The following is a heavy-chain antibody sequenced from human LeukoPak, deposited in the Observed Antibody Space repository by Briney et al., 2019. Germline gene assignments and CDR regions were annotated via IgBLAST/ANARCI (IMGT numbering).Heavy chain of an antibody. D-gene: IGHD6-19*01. V-gene: IGHV5-51*01. CDR1: GYSFTSYW. J-gene: IGHJ4*02. CDR3: ARTRIAVAGPPYYFDY. Sequence: GESLKISCKGSGYSFTSYWIGWVRQMPGKGLEWMGIIYPGDSDTRYSPSFQGQVTISADKSISTAYLQWSSLKASDTAMYYCARTRIAVAGPPYYFDYWGQGTLATVSS. CDR2: IYPGDSDT.